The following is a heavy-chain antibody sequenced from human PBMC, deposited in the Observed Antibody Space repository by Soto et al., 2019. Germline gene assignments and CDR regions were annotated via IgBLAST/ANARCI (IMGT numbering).Heavy chain of an antibody. D-gene: IGHD2-2*01. Sequence: PSETLSLTCAFYGGSFSGYYWSLIRQPPGKGLEWIGEINHSGSTNYNPSLKSRVTISVDTSKNQFSLKLSSVTAADTAVYYCARGPMGSSTSCYSDYWGQGTLVTVSS. CDR3: ARGPMGSSTSCYSDY. J-gene: IGHJ4*02. V-gene: IGHV4-34*01. CDR1: GGSFSGYY. CDR2: INHSGST.